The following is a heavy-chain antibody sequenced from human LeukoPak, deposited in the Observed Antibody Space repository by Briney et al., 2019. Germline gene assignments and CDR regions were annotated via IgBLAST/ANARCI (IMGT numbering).Heavy chain of an antibody. D-gene: IGHD6-25*01. CDR1: GYTLTELS. CDR2: FDPEDGET. J-gene: IGHJ4*02. V-gene: IGHV1-24*01. CDR3: ATVLRGYGSGYYFDY. Sequence: GASVKVSCKVSGYTLTELSMHWVRQAHGKGLGWMGGFDPEDGETIYAQKFQGRVTMTEDTSTDTAYMELSSLRSEDTAVYYCATVLRGYGSGYYFDYGGQGTLVTVSS.